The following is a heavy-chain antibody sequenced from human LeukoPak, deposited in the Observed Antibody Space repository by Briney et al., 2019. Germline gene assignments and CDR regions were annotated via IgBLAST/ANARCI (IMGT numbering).Heavy chain of an antibody. J-gene: IGHJ4*02. D-gene: IGHD3/OR15-3a*01. V-gene: IGHV1-18*01. CDR2: ISAYNGNT. CDR1: GYTFTSYG. CDR3: ARVDWWELPRDY. Sequence: ASVKVSCKASGYTFTSYGISWVRQAPGQGLEWMGWISAYNGNTNYAQKLQGRVTMTTDTSTSTAYVELRSLRSDDTAVYYCARVDWWELPRDYWGQGTLVTVSS.